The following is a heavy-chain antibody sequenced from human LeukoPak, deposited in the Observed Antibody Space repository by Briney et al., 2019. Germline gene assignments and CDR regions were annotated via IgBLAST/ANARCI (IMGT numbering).Heavy chain of an antibody. V-gene: IGHV1-2*02. J-gene: IGHJ2*01. CDR1: GYTFTGYY. CDR2: INPNSGGT. Sequence: ASVKVSCKASGYTFTGYYMHWVRQAPGQGLEWMGWINPNSGGTNYAQKFQGRVTMTRDTSISTAYMELSRLRSDDTAVYYCARDGPPGGIVVVPGRYWYFDLWGRGTLVTVS. CDR3: ARDGPPGGIVVVPGRYWYFDL. D-gene: IGHD2-2*01.